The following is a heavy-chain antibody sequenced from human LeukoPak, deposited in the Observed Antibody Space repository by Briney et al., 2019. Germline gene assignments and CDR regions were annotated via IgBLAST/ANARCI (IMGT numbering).Heavy chain of an antibody. J-gene: IGHJ5*02. CDR2: INPNSGGT. Sequence: GASVKVSCKASGYTFTGYYMHWVRQAPGQGLEWMGWINPNSGGTNYAQKFQGRVTMTRDTSISTAYMELSRLRSDDTAVYYCARDKENLDYGDLNWFDPWGQGTLVTVSS. D-gene: IGHD4-17*01. CDR1: GYTFTGYY. CDR3: ARDKENLDYGDLNWFDP. V-gene: IGHV1-2*02.